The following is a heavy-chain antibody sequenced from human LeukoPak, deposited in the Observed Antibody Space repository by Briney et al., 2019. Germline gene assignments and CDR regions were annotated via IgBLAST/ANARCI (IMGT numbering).Heavy chain of an antibody. D-gene: IGHD2-15*01. Sequence: ASVKVSCKASGYRFTSYYINWVRQATGHGPEWMGWMNPHSGDADYAQKFQGRVTMTRSTSIDTAYMVLNSLTAEDTAVYYCARVCSGGSCIDYWGQGTLVTVSS. CDR3: ARVCSGGSCIDY. V-gene: IGHV1-8*01. J-gene: IGHJ4*02. CDR2: MNPHSGDA. CDR1: GYRFTSYY.